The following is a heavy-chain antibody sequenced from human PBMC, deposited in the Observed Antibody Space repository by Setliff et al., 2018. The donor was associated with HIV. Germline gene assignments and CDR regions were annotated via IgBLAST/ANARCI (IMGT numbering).Heavy chain of an antibody. V-gene: IGHV4-61*05. CDR2: IHHSGGT. Sequence: SETLSLTCTVSGGSITSSTYYWDWIRQPPGKGLEWIGYIHHSGGTQYNPSLMSRPTMSVDSSKNQFSLSLSSVTAADTAVYYCARLPDINSWPFDYWARGTLVTVSS. CDR3: ARLPDINSWPFDY. J-gene: IGHJ4*02. D-gene: IGHD6-13*01. CDR1: GGSITSSTYY.